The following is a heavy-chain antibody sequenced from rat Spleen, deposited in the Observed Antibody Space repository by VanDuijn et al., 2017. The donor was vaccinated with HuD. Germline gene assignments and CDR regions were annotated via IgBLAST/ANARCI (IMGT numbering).Heavy chain of an antibody. CDR3: TTGISSVADY. Sequence: EVQLVESGGGSVQPGRSMKLSCVASGFIFSDYGMAWVRQSPTKGLEWVESISMSGDSTYYRDSMKGRFTISRDNAKNTLYLQMDSLGSEDTATYFCTTGISSVADYWGQGVMVTVSS. D-gene: IGHD1-1*01. J-gene: IGHJ2*01. V-gene: IGHV5S13*01. CDR1: GFIFSDYG. CDR2: ISMSGDST.